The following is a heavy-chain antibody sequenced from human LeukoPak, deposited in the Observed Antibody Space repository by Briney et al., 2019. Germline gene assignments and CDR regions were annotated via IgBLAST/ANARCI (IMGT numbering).Heavy chain of an antibody. Sequence: SETLSLTCAVSGSSISSGGYSWSWIRQPPGKGLEWIGYIYHSGSTYYNPSLKSRVTISVDRSKNQFSLKLSSVTAADTAVYYCARAGWFGYYSLWGQGTLVTVSS. V-gene: IGHV4-30-2*01. CDR1: GSSISSGGYS. J-gene: IGHJ4*02. CDR3: ARAGWFGYYSL. CDR2: IYHSGST. D-gene: IGHD3-22*01.